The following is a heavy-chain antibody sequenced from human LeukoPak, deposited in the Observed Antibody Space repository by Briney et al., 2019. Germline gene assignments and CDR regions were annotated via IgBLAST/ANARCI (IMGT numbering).Heavy chain of an antibody. V-gene: IGHV3-64*01. J-gene: IGHJ4*02. CDR3: ASGVLPAAMSEFDY. Sequence: PGGSLRLSCVVSGFTFSSYAMHWVRQAPGKGLEYVSAISSNGGSTYYANSVKGRFTISRDNSKNTLYLQMGSLRAEDMAVYYCASGVLPAAMSEFDYWGQGTLVTVSS. CDR1: GFTFSSYA. CDR2: ISSNGGST. D-gene: IGHD2-2*01.